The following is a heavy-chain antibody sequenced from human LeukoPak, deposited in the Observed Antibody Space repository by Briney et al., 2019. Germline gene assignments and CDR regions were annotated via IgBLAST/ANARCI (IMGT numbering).Heavy chain of an antibody. CDR3: ARGSYYDSSGPPDY. CDR2: IWYDGSNK. D-gene: IGHD3-22*01. V-gene: IGHV3-33*08. CDR1: GFSFSAFS. Sequence: GGSLRLSCSASGFSFSAFSMHWVRQAPGKGLEWVAVIWYDGSNKYYADSVKGRFTISRDNSKNTVDMQMNSLRVEDTAVYYCARGSYYDSSGPPDYWGQGALVTVSS. J-gene: IGHJ4*02.